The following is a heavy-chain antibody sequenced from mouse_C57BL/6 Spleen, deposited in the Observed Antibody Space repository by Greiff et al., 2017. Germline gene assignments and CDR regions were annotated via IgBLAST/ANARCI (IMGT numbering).Heavy chain of an antibody. CDR3: TRQLGRDYAMDY. CDR1: GYTFTDYE. V-gene: IGHV1-15*01. J-gene: IGHJ4*01. D-gene: IGHD4-1*02. Sequence: VQLQQSGAELVRPGASVTLSCKASGYTFTDYEMHWVKQTPVHGLEWIGAIDPETGGTAYNQKFKGKAILTADKSSSTAYMELRSLTSEDSAVYYCTRQLGRDYAMDYWGQGTSVTVSS. CDR2: IDPETGGT.